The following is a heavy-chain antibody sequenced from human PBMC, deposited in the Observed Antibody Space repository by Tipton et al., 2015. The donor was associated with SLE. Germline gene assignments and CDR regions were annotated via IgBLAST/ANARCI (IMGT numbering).Heavy chain of an antibody. D-gene: IGHD6-19*01. CDR1: GASISSVGYY. CDR2: MYFSGST. CDR3: AKGSGWYKD. V-gene: IGHV4-31*03. J-gene: IGHJ4*02. Sequence: TLSLTCTVSGASISSVGYYWNWIRQHPGKGLEWIGYMYFSGSTYYNPSLKSRVTISVDTSKSQFSLKLTSVTAADTAVYYCAKGSGWYKDWGQGMLVTVSS.